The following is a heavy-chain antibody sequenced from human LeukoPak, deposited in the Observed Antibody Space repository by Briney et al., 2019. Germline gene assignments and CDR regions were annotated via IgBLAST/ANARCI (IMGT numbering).Heavy chain of an antibody. J-gene: IGHJ4*02. D-gene: IGHD2-15*01. CDR2: IKEDGSDK. CDR3: ATGWLDH. CDR1: GFKFSNYW. V-gene: IGHV3-7*03. Sequence: GGSLRLSCAASGFKFSNYWMSWVRQAPGKGLEWVANIKEDGSDKYYVDSVKGRFTISRDHAKDSLYLQMNSLRVEDTAVYYCATGWLDHWGQGALVTVSS.